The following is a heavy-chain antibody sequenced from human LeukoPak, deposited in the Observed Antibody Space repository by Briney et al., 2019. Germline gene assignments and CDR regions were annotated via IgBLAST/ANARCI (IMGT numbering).Heavy chain of an antibody. CDR2: IIPISGTA. Sequence: SVKVSCKASGGTFSSYAISWVRQAPGQGLEWMGGIIPISGTANYAQKFQGRVTITTDESTSTAYMELSSLRSEDTAVYYCARGGIAARYYFDYWGQGTLGTVSS. D-gene: IGHD6-6*01. V-gene: IGHV1-69*05. CDR3: ARGGIAARYYFDY. CDR1: GGTFSSYA. J-gene: IGHJ4*02.